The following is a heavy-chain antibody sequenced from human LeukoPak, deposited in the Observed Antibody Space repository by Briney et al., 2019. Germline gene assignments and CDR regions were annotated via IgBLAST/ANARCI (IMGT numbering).Heavy chain of an antibody. CDR1: GGSISSSIYL. Sequence: SETLSLTCTVSGGSISSSIYLWGWIRQPPGKGLEWIGSISYSGSTYYNPSLKSRVTISVDTSKNQFSLRLSSVTAADTAVYSCARHAIDSSGYYLDYFDYWGQGTLVTVSS. D-gene: IGHD3-22*01. V-gene: IGHV4-39*01. J-gene: IGHJ4*02. CDR2: ISYSGST. CDR3: ARHAIDSSGYYLDYFDY.